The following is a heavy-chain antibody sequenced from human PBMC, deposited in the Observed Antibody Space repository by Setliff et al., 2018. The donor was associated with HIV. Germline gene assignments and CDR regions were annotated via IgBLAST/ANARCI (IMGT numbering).Heavy chain of an antibody. V-gene: IGHV4-38-2*02. CDR1: GYSISSGHY. CDR2: IYHSGST. CDR3: ASRYYNFWSGYYDY. Sequence: SETLSLTCTVSGYSISSGHYWGWIRQPPGKGLEWIGSIYHSGSTYYNPSLKSRVTISVDTSKNQFSLKLSSVTAADTAVYYCASRYYNFWSGYYDYWGQGTLVTVSS. J-gene: IGHJ4*02. D-gene: IGHD3-3*01.